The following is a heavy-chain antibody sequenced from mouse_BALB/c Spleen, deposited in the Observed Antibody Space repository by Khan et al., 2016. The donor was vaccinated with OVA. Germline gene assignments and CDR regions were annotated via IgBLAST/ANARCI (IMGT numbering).Heavy chain of an antibody. V-gene: IGHV1-54*03. Sequence: QVRLQQSGAELVRPGTSVKVSCKASGYAFTDYLIEWLKQRPGQGLEWIGVINPGSGDITYNEKFKDKATLTADKSSSTAYMQLTSMTSDDSAVYFCSRSGYGFGAYWGPGTLFTVSA. CDR1: GYAFTDYL. CDR2: INPGSGDI. J-gene: IGHJ3*01. D-gene: IGHD3-2*02. CDR3: SRSGYGFGAY.